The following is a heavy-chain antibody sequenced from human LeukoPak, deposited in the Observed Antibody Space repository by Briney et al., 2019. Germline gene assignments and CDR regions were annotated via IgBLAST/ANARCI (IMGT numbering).Heavy chain of an antibody. V-gene: IGHV3-30-3*01. CDR1: GFTVSSYA. D-gene: IGHD1-26*01. CDR2: ISYDGSNK. Sequence: PGRSLRLSCADSGFTVSSYAMHWVRQGPGKGLEWVAVISYDGSNKYYADSVKGRFTISRDNSKNTLYLQMNSLRAEDTAVYYCARGNTFEELLSFFDYWGQGTLVTVSS. J-gene: IGHJ4*02. CDR3: ARGNTFEELLSFFDY.